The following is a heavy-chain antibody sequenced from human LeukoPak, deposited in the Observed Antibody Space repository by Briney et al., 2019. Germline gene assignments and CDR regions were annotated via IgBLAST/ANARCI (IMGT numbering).Heavy chain of an antibody. D-gene: IGHD3-9*01. J-gene: IGHJ4*02. Sequence: GRSLRLSCAASGFIFSKAWMSWIRQAPGKGLEWVGRIKSKTDGGTTDYAAPVKGRFTISRDDSKNTLYLQMNSLKTEDTAVYYCTTDQYDILTGYYMGYFDYWGQGTLVTVSS. V-gene: IGHV3-15*01. CDR2: IKSKTDGGTT. CDR3: TTDQYDILTGYYMGYFDY. CDR1: GFIFSKAW.